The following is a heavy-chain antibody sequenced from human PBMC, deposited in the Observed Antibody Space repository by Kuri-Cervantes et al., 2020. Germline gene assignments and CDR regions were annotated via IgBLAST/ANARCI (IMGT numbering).Heavy chain of an antibody. V-gene: IGHV3-30*03. J-gene: IGHJ4*02. CDR3: AREMTTVTTTLDY. Sequence: GESLKISCAVSGFIFSDYAMHWVRQAPGKGPEWVAVISHDGGNEYYTDSVKGRFTISRDNAKNSLYLQMNSLRAADTAVYYCAREMTTVTTTLDYWGQGTLVTVSS. D-gene: IGHD4-17*01. CDR2: ISHDGGNE. CDR1: GFIFSDYA.